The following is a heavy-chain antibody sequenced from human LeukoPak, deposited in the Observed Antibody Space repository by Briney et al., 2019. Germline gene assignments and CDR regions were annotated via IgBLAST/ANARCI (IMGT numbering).Heavy chain of an antibody. D-gene: IGHD1-1*01. Sequence: SGRSLRLSCAASGFTFSSYGMHWVRQAPGKGLQWVAVIWYDGSNKYYADSVKGRFTISRDNSKNTLYLQMNSLRAEDTAVYFCARDLHWNQLGLWGQGTLVTVSS. CDR2: IWYDGSNK. CDR3: ARDLHWNQLGL. V-gene: IGHV3-33*01. CDR1: GFTFSSYG. J-gene: IGHJ4*02.